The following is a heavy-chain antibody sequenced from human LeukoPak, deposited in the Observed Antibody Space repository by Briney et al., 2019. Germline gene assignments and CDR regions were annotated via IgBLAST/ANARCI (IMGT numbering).Heavy chain of an antibody. J-gene: IGHJ3*02. Sequence: PGGSLRLSCAASGFTFSSYWMNWVRQAPGKGLVWVSRIDTDGSSTTYADSVKGRFTISRDNAKNMLYLQMNTLRAEDTAVYYCARGLTIFGVVNDGLDIWGQGTKVTASS. V-gene: IGHV3-74*01. CDR3: ARGLTIFGVVNDGLDI. CDR2: IDTDGSST. CDR1: GFTFSSYW. D-gene: IGHD3-3*01.